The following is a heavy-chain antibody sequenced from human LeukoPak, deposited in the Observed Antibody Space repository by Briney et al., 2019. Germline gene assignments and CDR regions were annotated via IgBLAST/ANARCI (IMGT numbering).Heavy chain of an antibody. D-gene: IGHD3/OR15-3a*01. V-gene: IGHV3-30*03. CDR2: ISYDGSNK. CDR1: GFTFSSYG. Sequence: GGSLRLSCAASGFTFSSYGMHWVRQAPGKGLEWVAVISYDGSNKYYADSVKGRFTISRDNSKNTLYLQMNSLRAEDTAVYYCARDFLDIPFDYWGQGTLVTVSS. J-gene: IGHJ4*02. CDR3: ARDFLDIPFDY.